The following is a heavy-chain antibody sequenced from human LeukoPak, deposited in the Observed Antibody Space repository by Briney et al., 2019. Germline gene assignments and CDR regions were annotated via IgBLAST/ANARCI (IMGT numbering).Heavy chain of an antibody. CDR2: ISSSGNIK. Sequence: GRSLRLSCAASGFTFSDYYMSWIRQAPGKGLEWLSYISSSGNIKYYTDSVKGRFTISRDNAKNSLYLQMNSPRAEDTAVYYCANFQWLRYFAFWGQGTLVTVSS. V-gene: IGHV3-11*01. J-gene: IGHJ4*02. CDR1: GFTFSDYY. CDR3: ANFQWLRYFAF. D-gene: IGHD5-12*01.